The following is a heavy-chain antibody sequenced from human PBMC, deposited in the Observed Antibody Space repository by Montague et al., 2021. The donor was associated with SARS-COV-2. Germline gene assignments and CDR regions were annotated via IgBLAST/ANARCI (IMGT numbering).Heavy chain of an antibody. D-gene: IGHD3-3*01. CDR1: GGSFSGSN. CDR2: VNHSGST. V-gene: IGHV4-34*01. J-gene: IGHJ6*02. Sequence: SETLSLTCAVYGGSFSGSNWCRFRQHPGKELVWMGEVNHSGSTNYNTSFKSRVTITVDTTKNKFSLQQSSVTAADKAVYYCARIRCITIFGVVITPYYYGMDVWGQGTTVAVSS. CDR3: ARIRCITIFGVVITPYYYGMDV.